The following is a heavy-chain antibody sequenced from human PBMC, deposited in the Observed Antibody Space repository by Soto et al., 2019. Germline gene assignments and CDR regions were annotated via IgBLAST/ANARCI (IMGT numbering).Heavy chain of an antibody. CDR2: IYYSGST. V-gene: IGHV4-59*01. J-gene: IGHJ4*02. Sequence: PSETLSLTCTVSGGSISSYYWSWIRQPPGKGLEWIGYIYYSGSTNYNPSLKSRITISVDTSKNQFSLKLSSVTAADTAVYYCARAASSGYYKPFNFDYWGQGTLVTVSS. CDR3: ARAASSGYYKPFNFDY. D-gene: IGHD3-22*01. CDR1: GGSISSYY.